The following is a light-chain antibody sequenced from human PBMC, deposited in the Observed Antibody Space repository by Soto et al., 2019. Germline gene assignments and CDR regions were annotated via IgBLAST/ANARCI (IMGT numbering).Light chain of an antibody. V-gene: IGKV1-39*01. CDR2: AAS. J-gene: IGKJ5*01. CDR1: QSISSY. Sequence: SXGAXVTISCRASQSISSYLNCYQQKPGKAPKLLIYAASSLQSGVPSRFSGSGSGTDFTLSINGLQPEDFATYYCQQAYSFPITFGQGTRLEIK. CDR3: QQAYSFPIT.